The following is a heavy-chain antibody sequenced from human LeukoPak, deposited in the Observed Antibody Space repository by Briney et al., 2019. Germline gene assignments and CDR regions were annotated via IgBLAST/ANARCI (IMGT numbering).Heavy chain of an antibody. CDR3: ARGRYNLRWYFDF. CDR2: INPNSGGT. Sequence: ASVKVSCKASGYTFTGYYMHWVRQAPGQGLEWMGWINPNSGGTNYAQKFQGWVTMTRDTSISTAYMELSRLRSDDTAVYYCARGRYNLRWYFDFWGRGTLVTVSS. D-gene: IGHD2-2*02. J-gene: IGHJ2*01. V-gene: IGHV1-2*04. CDR1: GYTFTGYY.